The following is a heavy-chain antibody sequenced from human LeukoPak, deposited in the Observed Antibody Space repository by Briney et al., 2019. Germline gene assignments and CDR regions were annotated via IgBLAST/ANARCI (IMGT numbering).Heavy chain of an antibody. CDR2: ISGSGGST. D-gene: IGHD3-10*01. J-gene: IGHJ4*02. CDR3: AKGAPYYYGSGKYYFDY. CDR1: GFTFSSYA. Sequence: GGSLRLSCAASGFTFSSYAMSWVRQAPGKGLEWVSAISGSGGSTYYADSVKGRFTISRDNAKNSLYLQMNSLRAEDTALYYCAKGAPYYYGSGKYYFDYWGQGTLVTVSS. V-gene: IGHV3-23*01.